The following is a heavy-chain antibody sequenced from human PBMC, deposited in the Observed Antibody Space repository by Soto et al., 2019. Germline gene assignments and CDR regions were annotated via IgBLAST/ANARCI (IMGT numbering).Heavy chain of an antibody. CDR2: RYYSGTT. CDR1: GVSIGSGDYF. V-gene: IGHV4-30-4*01. Sequence: PSETLSLTCTVFGVSIGSGDYFWSWIRQTPGKGPECIAYRYYSGTTFYNPSLISRITISVDASKNQFSLKLSSVTAADTAVYYCARGAGYGYGVDCWGQGSLVTVSS. D-gene: IGHD4-17*01. CDR3: ARGAGYGYGVDC. J-gene: IGHJ4*02.